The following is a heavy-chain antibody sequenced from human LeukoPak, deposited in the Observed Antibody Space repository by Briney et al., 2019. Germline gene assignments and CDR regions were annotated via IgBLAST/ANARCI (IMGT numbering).Heavy chain of an antibody. Sequence: GGSLRLSCAASGFTFSDYSMSWIRQAPGKGLEWISYISRSSRNTDHADSVKGRFTISRDNAKSSLYLQMNSLRADDTAIYFCARDDAFKGYTYGWGYWHFDLWGRGTLVTVSS. J-gene: IGHJ2*01. CDR3: ARDDAFKGYTYGWGYWHFDL. D-gene: IGHD5-18*01. CDR2: ISRSSRNT. V-gene: IGHV3-11*06. CDR1: GFTFSDYS.